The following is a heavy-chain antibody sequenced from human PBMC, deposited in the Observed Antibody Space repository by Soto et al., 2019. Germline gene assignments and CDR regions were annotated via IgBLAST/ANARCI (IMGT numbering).Heavy chain of an antibody. CDR1: GYTFTGYY. D-gene: IGHD2-15*01. J-gene: IGHJ4*02. CDR2: INPNSGGT. Sequence: ASVKVSCKASGYTFTGYYMHWVRQAPGQGLEWMGWINPNSGGTNYAQKFQGWVTMTRDTSISTAYMELSRLRSDDTAVYYCARRGCSGASCHFDYWGQGTLVTVSS. V-gene: IGHV1-2*04. CDR3: ARRGCSGASCHFDY.